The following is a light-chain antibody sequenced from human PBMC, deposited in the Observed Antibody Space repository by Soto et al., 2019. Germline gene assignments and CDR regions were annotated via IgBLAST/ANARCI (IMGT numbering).Light chain of an antibody. J-gene: IGKJ1*01. CDR1: QTISSW. Sequence: DIAMAESPSTLSGTVGDTSPITCRASQTISSWLAWYQQKPGKAPKLLIYKASTLKSGVPSRFSGSGSGTEFTLTINSLQSEDFAVYYCQQYNNWPRTFGQGTKVDI. CDR2: KAS. V-gene: IGKV1-5*03. CDR3: QQYNNWPRT.